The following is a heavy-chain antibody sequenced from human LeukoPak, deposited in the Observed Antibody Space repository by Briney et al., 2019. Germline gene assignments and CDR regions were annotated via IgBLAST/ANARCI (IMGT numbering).Heavy chain of an antibody. CDR3: ARDVVVTAIRF. Sequence: SETLSLTCTVSGGSISSGGYYWSWIRQHPGKGLEWIGYFYYSGSTYYNPSLKSRVTISVDTSKNQFSLKLSSVTAADTAVYYCARDVVVTAIRFWGQGTLVTVSS. V-gene: IGHV4-31*03. CDR1: GGSISSGGYY. J-gene: IGHJ4*01. D-gene: IGHD2-21*02. CDR2: FYYSGST.